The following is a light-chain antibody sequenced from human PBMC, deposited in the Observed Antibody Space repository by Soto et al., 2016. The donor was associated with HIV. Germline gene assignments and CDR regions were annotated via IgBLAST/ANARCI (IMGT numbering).Light chain of an antibody. V-gene: IGKV1-27*01. CDR1: RSISNY. CDR3: QKYNNAVFT. J-gene: IGKJ3*01. CDR2: GAS. Sequence: DIQMTQSPSSLSASVGDRVTITCRASRSISNYLNWYQQKPGKAPKLLIYGASTVQSGVPSRFSGSGSGTDFTLTISSLQPEDVATYYCQKYNNAVFTFGPGTKVDIK.